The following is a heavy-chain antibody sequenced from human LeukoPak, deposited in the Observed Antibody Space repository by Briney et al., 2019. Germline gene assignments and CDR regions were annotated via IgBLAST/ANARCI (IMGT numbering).Heavy chain of an antibody. CDR1: GFTFSSYW. CDR2: IKQDGSEK. J-gene: IGHJ3*02. Sequence: GGSLRLSCAASGFTFSSYWMSWVRQAPGKGLEWVANIKQDGSEKYYVDSVKGRFTISRDNAKNSLYLQMNSLRAEDTAVYYCARVSGGSGSSDAFDIWGQGTMVTVSS. D-gene: IGHD3-10*01. CDR3: ARVSGGSGSSDAFDI. V-gene: IGHV3-7*01.